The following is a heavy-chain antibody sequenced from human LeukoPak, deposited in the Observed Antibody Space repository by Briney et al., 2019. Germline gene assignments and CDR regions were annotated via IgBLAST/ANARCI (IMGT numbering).Heavy chain of an antibody. J-gene: IGHJ5*02. V-gene: IGHV4-30-4*01. CDR2: IYYSGST. D-gene: IGHD3-22*01. CDR1: GGSISSDDYY. CDR3: AREVYDSSGYYLNWFDP. Sequence: SQTLSLTCTVSGGSISSDDYYWSWIRQPPGKGLEWIGYIYYSGSTYYNPSLKSRVTISVDTSKNQFSLKLSSVTAADTAVYYCAREVYDSSGYYLNWFDPWGQGTLVTVSS.